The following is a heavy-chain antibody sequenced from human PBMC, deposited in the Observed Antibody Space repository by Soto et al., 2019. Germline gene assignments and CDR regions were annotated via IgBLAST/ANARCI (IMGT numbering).Heavy chain of an antibody. J-gene: IGHJ5*02. CDR1: GFTFSSYG. V-gene: IGHV3-30*18. D-gene: IGHD2-15*01. CDR3: AKDLGYGGNLINWFDP. Sequence: SGGSLRLSCAASGFTFSSYGMHWVRQAPGKGLEWVAVISYDGSNKYYADSVKGRFTISRDNSKNTLYLQMNSLRAEDTAVYYCAKDLGYGGNLINWFDPWGQGTLVTVSS. CDR2: ISYDGSNK.